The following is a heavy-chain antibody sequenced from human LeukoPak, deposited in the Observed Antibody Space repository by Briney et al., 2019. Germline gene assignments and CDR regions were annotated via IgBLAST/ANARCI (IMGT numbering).Heavy chain of an antibody. J-gene: IGHJ4*02. Sequence: GGSLRLSCAASGFTFSHYPMSWVRQAPGKVLELVAAISADHATYDADSMKGRFTISRDNSKNTLYLQMNGLRAEDTAVYYCAKDTEGVRGNFLFEYWGQGTLVTVSS. D-gene: IGHD2-8*01. CDR2: ISADHAT. CDR1: GFTFSHYP. V-gene: IGHV3-23*01. CDR3: AKDTEGVRGNFLFEY.